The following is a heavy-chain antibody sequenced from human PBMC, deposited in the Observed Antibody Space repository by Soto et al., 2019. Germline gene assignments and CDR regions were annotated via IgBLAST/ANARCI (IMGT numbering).Heavy chain of an antibody. Sequence: SETLSLTCTVSGGSISSSSYYWGWIRQPPGKGLEWIGSIYYSGSTYYNPSLKSRVTISVDTSKNQFSLKLSSVTAADTAVYYCARLDIVLVPAAYYYGMDVWGQGTTVTVSS. CDR1: GGSISSSSYY. D-gene: IGHD2-2*03. J-gene: IGHJ6*02. CDR3: ARLDIVLVPAAYYYGMDV. CDR2: IYYSGST. V-gene: IGHV4-39*01.